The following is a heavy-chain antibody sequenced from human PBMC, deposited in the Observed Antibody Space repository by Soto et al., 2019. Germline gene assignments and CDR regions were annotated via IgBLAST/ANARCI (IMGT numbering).Heavy chain of an antibody. CDR3: TSPPRPLGGHTTSYYGMDV. J-gene: IGHJ6*02. CDR1: GFTFSNAW. CDR2: IKSKTDGGTT. Sequence: PGGSLRLSCAASGFTFSNAWMNWVRQAPGKGLEWVGRIKSKTDGGTTDYAAPVKGRFTISRDDSKNTLYLQMNSLKTEDTAVYYCTSPPRPLGGHTTSYYGMDVWGQGTTVTVSS. V-gene: IGHV3-15*07. D-gene: IGHD4-17*01.